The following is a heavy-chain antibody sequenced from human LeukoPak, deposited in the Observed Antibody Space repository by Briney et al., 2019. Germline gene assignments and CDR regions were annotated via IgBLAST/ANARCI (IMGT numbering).Heavy chain of an antibody. CDR3: ARRRYTSGYLDY. CDR1: GDSISGFY. V-gene: IGHV4-59*08. Sequence: SETLSLTCTVSGDSISGFYWSWIRQLPGKGLEWIGYIYYSGSTNYNPSLKSRVTISVDTSKSQFSLKLTTMTAADTAVYYCARRRYTSGYLDYWGQGTLVTVSS. D-gene: IGHD3-22*01. CDR2: IYYSGST. J-gene: IGHJ4*02.